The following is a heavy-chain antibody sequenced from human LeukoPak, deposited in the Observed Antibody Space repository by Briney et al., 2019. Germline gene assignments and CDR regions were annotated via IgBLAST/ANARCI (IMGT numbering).Heavy chain of an antibody. CDR3: VRGLDY. D-gene: IGHD3-16*01. Sequence: ASVKVSCKTSGYTFTSYYMHWVRHVPGQGLEWMGLINPSGDSTTSAQKFQGRFTMTRDMSTSTVYMELSSLIFEDTAVYYCVRGLDYWGQGTLVTVSS. V-gene: IGHV1-46*01. CDR2: INPSGDST. CDR1: GYTFTSYY. J-gene: IGHJ4*02.